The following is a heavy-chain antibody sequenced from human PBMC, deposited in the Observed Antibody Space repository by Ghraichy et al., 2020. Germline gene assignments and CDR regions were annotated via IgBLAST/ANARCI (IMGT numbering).Heavy chain of an antibody. J-gene: IGHJ4*02. CDR1: GFTFSSYS. CDR3: ARSEEIWHLPALPYYFDY. CDR2: ISSSSSTI. D-gene: IGHD2-2*01. V-gene: IGHV3-48*02. Sequence: GGSLRLSCAASGFTFSSYSMNWVRQAPGKGLEWVSYISSSSSTIYYADSVKGRFTISRDNAKNSLYLQMNSLRDEDTAVYYCARSEEIWHLPALPYYFDYWGQGTLVTVSS.